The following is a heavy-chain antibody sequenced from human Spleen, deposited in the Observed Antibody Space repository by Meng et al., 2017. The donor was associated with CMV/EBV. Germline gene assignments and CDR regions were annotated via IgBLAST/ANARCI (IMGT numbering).Heavy chain of an antibody. Sequence: WKASGYTFTGYYLHWVRQAPGQGLEWMGWMSPNSGSTSYAQKFQGRVTMTRETSNSTAYMELGRLTSDDTAVYYCARSWSKVEVDYWGQGTLVTVSS. D-gene: IGHD2-15*01. V-gene: IGHV1-2*02. CDR1: GYTFTGYY. CDR3: ARSWSKVEVDY. J-gene: IGHJ4*02. CDR2: MSPNSGST.